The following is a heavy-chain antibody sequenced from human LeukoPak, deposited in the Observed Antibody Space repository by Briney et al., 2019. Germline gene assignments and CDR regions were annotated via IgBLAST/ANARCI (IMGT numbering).Heavy chain of an antibody. CDR2: IYYSGST. J-gene: IGHJ6*03. Sequence: SETLSLTCTVSGGSISSSSYYWGWIRQPPGKGLEWIGSIYYSGSTYYNPSLKSRVTISVDTSKNQFSLKLSSVTAADTAVYYCARYSGYDFYYMDVWGKGTTVTVSS. D-gene: IGHD1-26*01. V-gene: IGHV4-39*01. CDR1: GGSISSSSYY. CDR3: ARYSGYDFYYMDV.